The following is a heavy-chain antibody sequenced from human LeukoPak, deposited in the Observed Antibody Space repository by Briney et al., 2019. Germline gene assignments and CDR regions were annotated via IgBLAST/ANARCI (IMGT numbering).Heavy chain of an antibody. Sequence: GGSLRLSCAASGFTFSSYWMHWVRQAPGKGLVWVSRIKSDGSSTTYADSVKGRFTISRDNAKNTLYLQMNSLRAEDTAVYYCVRATLGYSSGWYDNWGQGTLVTVSS. CDR2: IKSDGSST. D-gene: IGHD6-19*01. CDR1: GFTFSSYW. V-gene: IGHV3-74*01. CDR3: VRATLGYSSGWYDN. J-gene: IGHJ5*02.